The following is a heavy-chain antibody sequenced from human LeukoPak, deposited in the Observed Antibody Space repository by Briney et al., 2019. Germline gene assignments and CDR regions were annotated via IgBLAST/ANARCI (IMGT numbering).Heavy chain of an antibody. V-gene: IGHV4-4*07. D-gene: IGHD3-10*01. J-gene: IGHJ4*02. Sequence: PSETLSLTCAVYGGSFSSYYWSWIRQPAGKGLEWIGRIYTSGSTNYNPSLKSRVTMSVDTSKNQFSLKLSSVTAADTAVYYCAREGPRENVLLWFGELLGPASYYYFDYWGQGTLVTVSS. CDR1: GGSFSSYY. CDR2: IYTSGST. CDR3: AREGPRENVLLWFGELLGPASYYYFDY.